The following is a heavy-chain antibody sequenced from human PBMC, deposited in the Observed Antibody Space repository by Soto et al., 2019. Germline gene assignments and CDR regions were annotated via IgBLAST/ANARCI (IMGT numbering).Heavy chain of an antibody. CDR1: GGTFSSYA. J-gene: IGHJ6*02. CDR3: ASSAMEHYYYGMDV. Sequence: QVQLVQSGAEVKKPGSSVKVSCKSSGGTFSSYAISWVRQAPGQGLEWMGGIIPIFGTADYAQKFQGRVTITAYESTSTAYMELSSLRSEDTAVYYCASSAMEHYYYGMDVWGQGTTVTVSS. CDR2: IIPIFGTA. D-gene: IGHD5-18*01. V-gene: IGHV1-69*12.